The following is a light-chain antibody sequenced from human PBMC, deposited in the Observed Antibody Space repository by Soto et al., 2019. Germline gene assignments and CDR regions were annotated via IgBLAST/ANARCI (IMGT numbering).Light chain of an antibody. V-gene: IGLV2-8*01. J-gene: IGLJ1*01. CDR3: CSFAGSFYV. CDR1: SRDVGGYNY. Sequence: QSVLTQPASVSGSPGQSITISCTRTSRDVGGYNYVSWYQQHPGKAPKLIISEVSKRPSGVSHRFSGSNSGTAASLAVSGLQAVDEADYFSCSFAGSFYVFGTGTKVTVL. CDR2: EVS.